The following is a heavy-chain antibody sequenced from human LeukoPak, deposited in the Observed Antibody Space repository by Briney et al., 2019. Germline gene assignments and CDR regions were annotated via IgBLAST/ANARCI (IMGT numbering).Heavy chain of an antibody. Sequence: SETLSLTCAVYGGSFSGYYWSWIRQPPGKALEWIGYIYYSGSTNYNPSLKSRVTISLDTSKNQFSLKLSSVTAADTAVYYCARLHGSGWGKIYFDYWGQGTLVTVSS. CDR1: GGSFSGYY. D-gene: IGHD6-19*01. J-gene: IGHJ4*02. V-gene: IGHV4-59*08. CDR3: ARLHGSGWGKIYFDY. CDR2: IYYSGST.